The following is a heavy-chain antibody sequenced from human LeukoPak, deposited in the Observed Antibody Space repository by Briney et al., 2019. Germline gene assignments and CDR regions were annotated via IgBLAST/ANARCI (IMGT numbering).Heavy chain of an antibody. D-gene: IGHD1-14*01. CDR1: GGSVSSGSYY. J-gene: IGHJ4*02. Sequence: SETLSLTRTVSGGSVSSGSYYWSWIRQQPGKGLEWIGYIYYSGSTNYNPSLKSRVTISVDTSKNQFSLKLSSVTAADTAVSYCARGYYYWGQGTLVTVSS. V-gene: IGHV4-61*01. CDR2: IYYSGST. CDR3: ARGYYY.